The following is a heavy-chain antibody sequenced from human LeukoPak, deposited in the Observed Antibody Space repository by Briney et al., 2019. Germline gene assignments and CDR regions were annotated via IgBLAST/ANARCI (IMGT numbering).Heavy chain of an antibody. CDR1: GYTFTSYG. V-gene: IGHV1-18*04. Sequence: ASAKVSCKASGYTFTSYGISWVRQAPGQGLEWMGWISAYNGNTNYAQKLQGRVTMTTDTSTSTAYMELRSLRSDDTAVYYCARDWGVVVAATPFDYWGQGTPVTVSS. CDR2: ISAYNGNT. D-gene: IGHD2-15*01. J-gene: IGHJ4*02. CDR3: ARDWGVVVAATPFDY.